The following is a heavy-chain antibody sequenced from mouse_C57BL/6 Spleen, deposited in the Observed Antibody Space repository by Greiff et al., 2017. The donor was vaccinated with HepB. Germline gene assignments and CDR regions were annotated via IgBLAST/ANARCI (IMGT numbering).Heavy chain of an antibody. CDR2: ISYDGSN. CDR3: ASQGHYYGSNYAMGY. Sequence: EVQLQESGPGLVKPSQSLSLTCSVTGYSITSGYYWNWIRQFPGNKLEWMGYISYDGSNNYNPTLKNRISITRDTSKNQFFLTLNTVTTEDTATYYCASQGHYYGSNYAMGYWGQGTSVTVSS. D-gene: IGHD1-1*01. J-gene: IGHJ4*01. V-gene: IGHV3-6*01. CDR1: GYSITSGYY.